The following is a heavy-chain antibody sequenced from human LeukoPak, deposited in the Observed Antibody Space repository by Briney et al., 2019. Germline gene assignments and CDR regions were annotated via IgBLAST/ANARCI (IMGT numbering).Heavy chain of an antibody. CDR1: GFTFSTYA. CDR2: ISSSGSTT. CDR3: ARVVLPFYYYYMDV. D-gene: IGHD3-3*01. J-gene: IGHJ6*03. Sequence: GGSLRLSCAASGFTFSTYAMSWVRQAPGKGLEWVSYISSSGSTTYYADSVKGRFTISRDNAKNSLYLQMNSLRAEDTAVYYCARVVLPFYYYYMDVWGTGTTVTLSS. V-gene: IGHV3-11*01.